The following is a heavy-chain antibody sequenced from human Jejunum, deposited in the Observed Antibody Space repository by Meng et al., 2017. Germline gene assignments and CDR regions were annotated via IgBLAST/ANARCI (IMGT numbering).Heavy chain of an antibody. CDR1: GGSITTNHW. J-gene: IGHJ4*02. CDR2: IYFTGTT. V-gene: IGHV4-4*02. CDR3: ARGINFYDAAAYSFENYFDH. Sequence: QVQVQESGPGLVQPSGTLSLTCDVSGGSITTNHWWSWVRQPPGKGLEWIGEIYFTGTTNYNPSLKSRVTMSVDQSKNQVSLKLTSVSAADTAVYFCARGINFYDAAAYSFENYFDHWSQGALVTVSS. D-gene: IGHD2/OR15-2a*01.